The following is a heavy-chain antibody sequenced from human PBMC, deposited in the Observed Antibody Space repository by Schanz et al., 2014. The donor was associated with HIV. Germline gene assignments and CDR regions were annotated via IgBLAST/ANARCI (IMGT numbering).Heavy chain of an antibody. CDR1: GYTFTSFG. D-gene: IGHD2-15*01. J-gene: IGHJ6*02. CDR3: ARSHYSVVSSRAMDV. Sequence: QVQLVQSGAEVKKPGASVKVSCKASGYTFTSFGVTWVRQAPGQGLEWMGWITPYNGYTDYAQKLQGRVTMTRDTTATTVYMELSSLKSEDTAVYYCARSHYSVVSSRAMDVWGQGTTVTVSS. CDR2: ITPYNGYT. V-gene: IGHV1-18*01.